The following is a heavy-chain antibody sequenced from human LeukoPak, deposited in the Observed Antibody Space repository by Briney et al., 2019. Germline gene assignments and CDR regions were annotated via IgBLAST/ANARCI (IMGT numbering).Heavy chain of an antibody. D-gene: IGHD2-15*01. CDR3: ARGDQGYCSGGSCSPDPSYYYYSMDV. CDR1: GYTLTELS. Sequence: ASVKVSCKVSGYTLTELSMHWVRQAPGQGLEWMGWINPNSGGTNYAQKFQGRVTMTRDTSISTAYMELSRLRSDATAVYYCARGDQGYCSGGSCSPDPSYYYYSMDVWGKGTPVTISS. J-gene: IGHJ6*03. CDR2: INPNSGGT. V-gene: IGHV1-2*02.